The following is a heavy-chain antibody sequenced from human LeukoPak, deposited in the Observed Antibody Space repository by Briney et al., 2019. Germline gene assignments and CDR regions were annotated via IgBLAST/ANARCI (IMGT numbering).Heavy chain of an antibody. CDR3: ARASVNMVRGRRRYFDY. D-gene: IGHD3-10*01. J-gene: IGHJ4*02. V-gene: IGHV4-34*01. Sequence: SETLSLTCAVYGGSFSGYYLSWIRQPPGKGLEWIGEINHSGSTNYNPSLKSRVTISVDTSKNQFSLKLSSVTAADTAVYYCARASVNMVRGRRRYFDYWGQGTLVTVSS. CDR2: INHSGST. CDR1: GGSFSGYY.